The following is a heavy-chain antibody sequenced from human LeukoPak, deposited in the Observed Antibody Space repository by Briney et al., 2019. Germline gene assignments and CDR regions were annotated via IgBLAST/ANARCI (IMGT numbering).Heavy chain of an antibody. D-gene: IGHD6-13*01. CDR2: IYHSGST. V-gene: IGHV4-30-2*01. J-gene: IGHJ3*02. CDR3: ARHSTIAGTEYAFDI. CDR1: GGSISSGGYY. Sequence: SETLSLTCTVSGGSISSGGYYWSWIRQPPGKGLEWIGYIYHSGSTYYNPSLKSRVTISVDRSKNQFSLKLSSVTAADTAVYYCARHSTIAGTEYAFDIWGQGTMVTVSS.